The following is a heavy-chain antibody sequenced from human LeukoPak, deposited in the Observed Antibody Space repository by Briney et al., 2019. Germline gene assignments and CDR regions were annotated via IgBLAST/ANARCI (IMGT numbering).Heavy chain of an antibody. Sequence: GASVKVSCKASGGTFSSYAISWVRQAPGQGLEWMGGIIPIFGTANYAQKFQGRVTITTDESTSTAYMELSSLRSDDTAVYYCARYCSSTSCYTGFDPWGQGTLVTVSS. D-gene: IGHD2-2*02. CDR2: IIPIFGTA. CDR3: ARYCSSTSCYTGFDP. V-gene: IGHV1-69*05. J-gene: IGHJ5*02. CDR1: GGTFSSYA.